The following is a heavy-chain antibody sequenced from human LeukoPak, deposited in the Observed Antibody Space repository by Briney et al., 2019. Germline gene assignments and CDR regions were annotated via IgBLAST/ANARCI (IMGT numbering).Heavy chain of an antibody. CDR2: IYYSGST. V-gene: IGHV4-59*01. CDR1: GGSISSYY. Sequence: SETLSLTCTVSGGSISSYYWSWIRQPPGKGLEWIGYIYYSGSTNYNPSLKSRVTISVDTSKNQFSLKLSSVTAADTAVYYCARVQDIVVVPAYSSSNWFDPWGQGTLVTVSS. CDR3: ARVQDIVVVPAYSSSNWFDP. D-gene: IGHD2-2*01. J-gene: IGHJ5*02.